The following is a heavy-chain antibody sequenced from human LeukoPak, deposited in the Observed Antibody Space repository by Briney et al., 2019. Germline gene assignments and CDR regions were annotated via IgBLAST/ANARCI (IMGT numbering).Heavy chain of an antibody. J-gene: IGHJ4*02. CDR3: ASSVFGELSTPYYFDY. CDR2: INPSGGST. V-gene: IGHV1-46*01. Sequence: GASVTVSCKASGYTFTSYYMHWVRQAPGQGLEWMGIINPSGGSTSYAQKLEGRVTMTTDTSTSTAYMELRSLRSDDTAVYYCASSVFGELSTPYYFDYWGQGTLVTVSS. D-gene: IGHD3-10*01. CDR1: GYTFTSYY.